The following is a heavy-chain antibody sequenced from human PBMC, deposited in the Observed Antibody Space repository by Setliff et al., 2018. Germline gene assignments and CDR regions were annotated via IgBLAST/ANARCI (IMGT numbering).Heavy chain of an antibody. CDR3: ARVTNWGLDLRFDP. CDR2: VYYSGST. J-gene: IGHJ5*02. V-gene: IGHV4-59*01. Sequence: SETLSLTCTVSGDSISSYYWSWIRQPPGKGLEWIGYVYYSGSTNYNPSLKSRVTMSVATFENHFSLKLNSLTAADTAVYYCARVTNWGLDLRFDPWGQGILVTVSS. CDR1: GDSISSYY. D-gene: IGHD7-27*01.